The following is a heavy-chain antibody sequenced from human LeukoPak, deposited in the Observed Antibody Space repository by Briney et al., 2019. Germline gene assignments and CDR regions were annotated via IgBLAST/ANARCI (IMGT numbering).Heavy chain of an antibody. CDR1: GFTFSSYA. V-gene: IGHV3-23*01. J-gene: IGHJ4*02. Sequence: GGSLRLSCAASGFTFSSYAMSWVRQAPGKGLEWVSAISGSGGSTYYADSVKGRFTISRDNSKNTLYLQMNSLRAEDTAVYYCAKAVIFGVANPPGYWGQGTLVTVSS. CDR2: ISGSGGST. CDR3: AKAVIFGVANPPGY. D-gene: IGHD3-3*01.